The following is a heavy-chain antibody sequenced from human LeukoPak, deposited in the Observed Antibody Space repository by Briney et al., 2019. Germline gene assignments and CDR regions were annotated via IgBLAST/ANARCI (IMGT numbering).Heavy chain of an antibody. Sequence: QPGRSLRLSCAASGFTFSSYGMQWVRQAPGKGLEWVAVISYDGSNKYYADSVKGRFTISRDNSKNTLYLQMNSLRAEDTAVYYCAKHSGSYQTAFDYWGQGTLVTVSS. CDR1: GFTFSSYG. J-gene: IGHJ4*02. CDR2: ISYDGSNK. V-gene: IGHV3-30*18. D-gene: IGHD1-26*01. CDR3: AKHSGSYQTAFDY.